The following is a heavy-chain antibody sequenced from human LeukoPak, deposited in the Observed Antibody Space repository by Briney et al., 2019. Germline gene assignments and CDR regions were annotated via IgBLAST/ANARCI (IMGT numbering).Heavy chain of an antibody. CDR3: SEGYFEPFDH. CDR2: LSYTVKP. CDR1: AASASSSH. V-gene: IGHV4-59*02. D-gene: IGHD3-22*01. Sequence: PAETLSLTCAVSAASASSSHWNWIRQLPGKGLEWIGRLSYTVKPDYNPSFTGRVTISLDTSKKQVSLKVRSVPAADTAIYYCSEGYFEPFDHWGQGTLVTVSS. J-gene: IGHJ4*02.